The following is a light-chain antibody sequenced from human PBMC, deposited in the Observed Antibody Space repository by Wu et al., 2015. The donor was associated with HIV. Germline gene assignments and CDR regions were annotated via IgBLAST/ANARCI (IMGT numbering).Light chain of an antibody. CDR3: QQYGRSPAT. V-gene: IGKV3-20*01. Sequence: GRATLSCRASRSVTSSYLAWYQQKTGQAPRLLIFNASRRATGIPDRFSGSESGTDFTLTISRLEPEDSAVYYCQQYGRSPATFGQGTKVEIK. J-gene: IGKJ1*01. CDR2: NAS. CDR1: RSVTSSY.